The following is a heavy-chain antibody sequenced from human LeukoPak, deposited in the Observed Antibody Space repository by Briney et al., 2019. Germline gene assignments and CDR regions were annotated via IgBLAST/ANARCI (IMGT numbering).Heavy chain of an antibody. D-gene: IGHD6-6*01. CDR1: GYTFTSHS. CDR2: ISVYNGNT. Sequence: ASVKVSCKASGYTFTSHSISWMRQAPEQGLEWMGWISVYNGNTTYAHKLQGRVTMTTDTSTSTAYMELRSLRSDDTAVYYCARDKGIAARLWGQGTLVTVSS. J-gene: IGHJ4*02. CDR3: ARDKGIAARL. V-gene: IGHV1-18*01.